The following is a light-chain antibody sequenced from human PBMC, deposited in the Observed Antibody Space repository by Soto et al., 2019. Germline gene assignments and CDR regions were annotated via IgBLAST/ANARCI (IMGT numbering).Light chain of an antibody. J-gene: IGKJ3*01. V-gene: IGKV1-27*01. Sequence: DILMTQSPSSLSASVGDRVTITCRASQGIASYLAWYQQKPGKPPKLLIFGASTLQSGVPSRFSGSGSGTDCTLAIVSLQPDDVATYYCQKYNSAPFTFGPGTKV. CDR1: QGIASY. CDR3: QKYNSAPFT. CDR2: GAS.